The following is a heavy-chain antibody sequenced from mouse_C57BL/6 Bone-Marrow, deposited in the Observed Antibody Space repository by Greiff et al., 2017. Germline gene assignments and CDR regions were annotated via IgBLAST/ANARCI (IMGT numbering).Heavy chain of an antibody. CDR3: AGIYYDYAFAY. CDR1: GYTFTDYY. CDR2: INPYNGGT. V-gene: IGHV1-19*01. D-gene: IGHD2-4*01. Sequence: VQLQQSGAELMKPGASVKLSCKATGYTFTDYYMNWVKQSHGKSLEWIGVINPYNGGTSYNQKFKGKATLTVDKSSSTAYMELNSLTSEDSAVYYCAGIYYDYAFAYWGQGTLVTVSA. J-gene: IGHJ3*01.